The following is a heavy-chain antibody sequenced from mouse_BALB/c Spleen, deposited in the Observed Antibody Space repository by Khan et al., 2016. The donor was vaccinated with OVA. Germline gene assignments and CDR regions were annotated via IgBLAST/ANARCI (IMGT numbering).Heavy chain of an antibody. D-gene: IGHD1-1*01. CDR1: GYSITSGYA. J-gene: IGHJ2*01. Sequence: EVELVESGPGLVKPSQSLSLTCTVTGYSITSGYAWNWIRQFPGNKLEWMSYISYSGGTSYNPSLKSRISITRDTSKNQFFLQLNSVTTEDTATYYCARGNYYGYYFDYWGQGTPLTVSS. CDR3: ARGNYYGYYFDY. V-gene: IGHV3-2*02. CDR2: ISYSGGT.